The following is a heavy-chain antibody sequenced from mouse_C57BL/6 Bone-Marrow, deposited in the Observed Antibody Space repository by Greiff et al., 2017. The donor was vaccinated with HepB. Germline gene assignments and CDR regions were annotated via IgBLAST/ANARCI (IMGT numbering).Heavy chain of an antibody. V-gene: IGHV1-54*01. CDR1: GYAFTNYL. CDR3: ARVGDFDY. J-gene: IGHJ2*01. Sequence: QVQLQQSGAELVRPGTSVKVSCKASGYAFTNYLIEWVKQRPGQGLEWIGVINPGSGGTNYNEKFKGKATLTADKSSSTAYMQLSSLTSEDSAVYFCARVGDFDYWGQGTTLTVSS. CDR2: INPGSGGT.